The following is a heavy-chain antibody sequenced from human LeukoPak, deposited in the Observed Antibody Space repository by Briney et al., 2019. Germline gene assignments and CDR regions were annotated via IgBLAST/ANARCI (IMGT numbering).Heavy chain of an antibody. CDR3: ARGLRFLEWSRGFPPTYYFDY. J-gene: IGHJ4*02. V-gene: IGHV4-34*01. D-gene: IGHD3-3*01. CDR1: GGSFSGYY. Sequence: SETLSLTCAVYGGSFSGYYWSWIRQPPGKGLEWIGEINHSGSTNYNPSLKSRVTISVDTSKSQFSLKLSSVTAADTAVYYCARGLRFLEWSRGFPPTYYFDYWGQGTLVTVSS. CDR2: INHSGST.